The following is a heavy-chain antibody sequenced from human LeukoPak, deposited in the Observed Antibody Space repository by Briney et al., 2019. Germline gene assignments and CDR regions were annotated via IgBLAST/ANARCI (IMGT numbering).Heavy chain of an antibody. CDR3: ASLLSTAFWSGSYGMDV. J-gene: IGHJ6*02. D-gene: IGHD3-3*01. CDR1: GFTFNTFD. V-gene: IGHV3-48*01. CDR2: ISSGSSGR. Sequence: GGSLRLSCAASGFTFNTFDMTWVRQAPGKGLEWVSYISSGSSGRYYADSVKGRFTISRDNSKNTLYLQMNSLRAEDTAVYYCASLLSTAFWSGSYGMDVWGQGTTVTVSS.